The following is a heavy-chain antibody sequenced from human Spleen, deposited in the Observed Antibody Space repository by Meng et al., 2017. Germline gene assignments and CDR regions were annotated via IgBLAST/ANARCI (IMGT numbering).Heavy chain of an antibody. CDR2: YSGNT. V-gene: IGHV4-39*07. CDR1: GGSISSSSYY. Sequence: SETLSLTCTVSGGSISSSSYYWGWIRQPPGKGLEWIGYYSGNTYYNPSLKSRVTISADTSKNQFSLKLSSVTAADTAVYYCARTEGSYVLNCFDPWGQGTLVTVSS. CDR3: ARTEGSYVLNCFDP. J-gene: IGHJ5*02. D-gene: IGHD3-10*02.